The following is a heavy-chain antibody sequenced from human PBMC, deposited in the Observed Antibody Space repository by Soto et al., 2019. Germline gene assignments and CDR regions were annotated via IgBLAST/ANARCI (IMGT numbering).Heavy chain of an antibody. Sequence: SETLCLTCTVSGGSISSGGYYWSWIRQHPGKGLEWIGYIYYSGSTYYNPSLKSRVTISVDTSKNQFSLKLSSVTAADTAVYYCARAADCSCVSAPFPHYYGMDVCGQRTTVTVS. CDR2: IYYSGST. CDR1: GGSISSGGYY. J-gene: IGHJ6*02. D-gene: IGHD2-15*01. CDR3: ARAADCSCVSAPFPHYYGMDV. V-gene: IGHV4-31*03.